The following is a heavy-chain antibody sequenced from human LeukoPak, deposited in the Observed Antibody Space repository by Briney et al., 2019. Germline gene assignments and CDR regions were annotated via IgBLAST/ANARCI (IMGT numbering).Heavy chain of an antibody. CDR1: GFTFSSYE. D-gene: IGHD2-2*01. V-gene: IGHV3-48*03. Sequence: GGSLRLSCAASGFTFSSYEMNWVRQAPGQGLEWISYISTIGYTSYADSVKGRFTISRDTAKKSVYLQMNSLRAEDTSIYYCTRRDCTRTSCYASDWGQGTLVTVSS. CDR3: TRRDCTRTSCYASD. CDR2: ISTIGYT. J-gene: IGHJ4*02.